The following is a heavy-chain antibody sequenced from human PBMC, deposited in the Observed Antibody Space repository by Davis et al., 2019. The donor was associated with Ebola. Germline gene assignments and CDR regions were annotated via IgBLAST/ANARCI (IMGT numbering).Heavy chain of an antibody. J-gene: IGHJ3*02. CDR3: ARTSIVGTTTTASDI. V-gene: IGHV1-18*01. CDR2: ISAYNGNT. CDR1: GGAFSSYA. D-gene: IGHD1-26*01. Sequence: ASVKVSCKTSGGAFSSYAITWVRQAPGQGLEWMGWISAYNGNTAYAQILQGRVTMTTDTSTGTAYMELRSLRSDDTAVYFCARTSIVGTTTTASDIWGQGTMVTVSS.